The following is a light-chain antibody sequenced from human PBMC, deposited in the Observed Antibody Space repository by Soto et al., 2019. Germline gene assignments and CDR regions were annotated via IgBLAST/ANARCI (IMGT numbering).Light chain of an antibody. CDR3: QQYNDWLT. J-gene: IGKJ4*01. Sequence: EIVLTQSPDTLSLSPGERATLSCRASQSISNYVAWYQQKPGQAPRLLIYDASSRATGIPARFSGSGSGTDFTLTISRLQSEDFAVYYCQQYNDWLTFGGGTKVDIK. CDR2: DAS. CDR1: QSISNY. V-gene: IGKV3D-15*01.